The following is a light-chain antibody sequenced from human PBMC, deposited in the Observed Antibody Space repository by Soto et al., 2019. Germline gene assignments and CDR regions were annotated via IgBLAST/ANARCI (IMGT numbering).Light chain of an antibody. CDR2: DAS. Sequence: EIVLTQSPATLSLSPGERATLSCRASQSVSSYLAWYQQKPGQAPRLLLYDASNRATGIPARFSGSGSGTDFTLTISSLEAEDFAVYYCQQRSNWPPTFGGGTKVEIK. CDR1: QSVSSY. J-gene: IGKJ4*01. V-gene: IGKV3-11*01. CDR3: QQRSNWPPT.